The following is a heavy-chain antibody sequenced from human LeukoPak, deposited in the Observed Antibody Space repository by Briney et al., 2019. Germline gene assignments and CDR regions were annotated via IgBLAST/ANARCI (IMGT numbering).Heavy chain of an antibody. CDR3: ARGSFGDGFDY. D-gene: IGHD3-16*01. J-gene: IGHJ4*02. CDR2: INPSGGST. V-gene: IGHV1-46*01. CDR1: GYTFTSYY. Sequence: ASVKVSCKASGYTFTSYYMHWVRQAPGQGLEWMGIINPSGGSTSYAQKFQGRVTMTRDMSTNTVYMELSSLRSEDTAVYYCARGSFGDGFDYWGQGTLVTVSS.